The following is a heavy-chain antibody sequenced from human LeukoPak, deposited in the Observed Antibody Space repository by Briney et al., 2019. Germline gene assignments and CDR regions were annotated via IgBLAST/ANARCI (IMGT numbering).Heavy chain of an antibody. Sequence: GGSLRLSCAASGLTFSRYWMHWVRQAPGKGLVWVSRINSDGSSTNYADSVKGRFTISRDNAKNTLYLQMNSLRVEDTAVYHCASSSGGFNWFDPWGQGTLVTVSS. J-gene: IGHJ5*02. D-gene: IGHD3-22*01. CDR1: GLTFSRYW. CDR2: INSDGSST. CDR3: ASSSGGFNWFDP. V-gene: IGHV3-74*01.